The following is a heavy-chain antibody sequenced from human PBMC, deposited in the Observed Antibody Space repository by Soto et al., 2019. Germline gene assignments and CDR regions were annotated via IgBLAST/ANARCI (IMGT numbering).Heavy chain of an antibody. CDR1: GGTFSSYA. D-gene: IGHD2-2*01. CDR2: IIPISETT. CDR3: ARSQGSSTSLEIYYYYYYGMDV. V-gene: IGHV1-69*01. Sequence: QVQLVQSGAEVKKPGSSVKVSCKASGGTFSSYAISWVRQAPGQGLEWMGGIIPISETTNYAQKFQGRVTITADESKSTAYMELSSLRSEDTAVYYCARSQGSSTSLEIYYYYYYGMDVWGTGTTVTVSS. J-gene: IGHJ6*04.